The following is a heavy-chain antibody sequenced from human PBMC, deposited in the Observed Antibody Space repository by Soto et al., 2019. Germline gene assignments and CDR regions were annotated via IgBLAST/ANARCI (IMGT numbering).Heavy chain of an antibody. Sequence: SETLSLTCAVYGGSFSGYYWSWIRQPPGKGLEWIGEINHSGSTNYNPSLKSRVTISVDTSKNQFSLKLSSVTAADTAVYYCARGAGYNWNEPFDYWGQGTLVTVSS. V-gene: IGHV4-34*01. CDR2: INHSGST. D-gene: IGHD1-20*01. CDR1: GGSFSGYY. CDR3: ARGAGYNWNEPFDY. J-gene: IGHJ4*02.